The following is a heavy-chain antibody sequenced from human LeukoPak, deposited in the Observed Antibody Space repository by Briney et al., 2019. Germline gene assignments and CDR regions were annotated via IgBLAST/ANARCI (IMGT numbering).Heavy chain of an antibody. CDR3: ASQGGVGGY. J-gene: IGHJ4*02. CDR2: IGGSGGST. Sequence: GGPLRLSCAASGFTFSSYTMSWVRQVPGKGLEWVSAIGGSGGSTYYADSVKGRFTISRDNSKNTLSLQMNSLRAEDTALYYCASQGGVGGYWGQGTLVTVSS. D-gene: IGHD2-8*02. V-gene: IGHV3-23*01. CDR1: GFTFSSYT.